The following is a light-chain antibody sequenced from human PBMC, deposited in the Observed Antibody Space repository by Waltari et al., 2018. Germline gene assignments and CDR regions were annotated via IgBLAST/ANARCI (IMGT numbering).Light chain of an antibody. CDR3: SSFTSTNTWV. V-gene: IGLV2-14*03. CDR1: GSDIGGYNY. J-gene: IGLJ3*02. CDR2: GVS. Sequence: QSALTQPASVSGSPGQAITISCTGTGSDIGGYNYVPWYQQHPGKAPNLLIYGVSSRSSGVSNRFSGSKSGYAASLTISGLQAEDEAHYYCSSFTSTNTWVFGGGTKLTVL.